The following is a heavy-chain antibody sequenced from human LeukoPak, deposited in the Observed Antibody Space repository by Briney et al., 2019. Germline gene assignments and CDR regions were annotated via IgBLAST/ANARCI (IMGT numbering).Heavy chain of an antibody. Sequence: GASVKVSCKASGYTFTSYYMHWVRQAPGQGLDWMEIIKHRGGSTSYAQKFQGRVTMTRDTSTSTVYMELSSLRSEDTAVYYCARDIVGATYWYFDLWGRGTLVTVSS. V-gene: IGHV1-46*01. CDR2: IKHRGGST. CDR1: GYTFTSYY. D-gene: IGHD1-26*01. J-gene: IGHJ2*01. CDR3: ARDIVGATYWYFDL.